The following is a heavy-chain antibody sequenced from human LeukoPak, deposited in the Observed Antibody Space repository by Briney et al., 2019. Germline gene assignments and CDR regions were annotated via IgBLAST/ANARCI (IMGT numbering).Heavy chain of an antibody. CDR2: INTNTGNP. V-gene: IGHV7-4-1*02. Sequence: VASVKVSCKASVYSFTSYATTWVRQAPGQGPEWMGGINTNTGNPTYAQGFTGRFVFSLDTSVSTAYLQISSLKAEDTAVYYCARDLPYYDFWSGTYGMDVWGQGTTVTVSS. CDR1: VYSFTSYA. D-gene: IGHD3-3*01. J-gene: IGHJ6*02. CDR3: ARDLPYYDFWSGTYGMDV.